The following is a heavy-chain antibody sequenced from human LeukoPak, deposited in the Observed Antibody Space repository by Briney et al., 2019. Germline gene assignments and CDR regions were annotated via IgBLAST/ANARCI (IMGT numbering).Heavy chain of an antibody. V-gene: IGHV3-23*01. D-gene: IGHD6-13*01. CDR3: ASRRYSTSALDAFNI. CDR1: GFTFNSYA. Sequence: GGSLRLSCAASGFTFNSYAMTWVRQAPGKELEWVSTVSESGGGTYYAGSVKGRFTISRDNSKNTLYLQMNGLRDEDTAVYYCASRRYSTSALDAFNIWGQGTMVTVSS. CDR2: VSESGGGT. J-gene: IGHJ3*02.